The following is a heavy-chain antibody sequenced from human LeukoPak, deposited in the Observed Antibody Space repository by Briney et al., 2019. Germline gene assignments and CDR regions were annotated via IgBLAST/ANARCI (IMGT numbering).Heavy chain of an antibody. CDR1: GFTFSSYG. V-gene: IGHV3-30*02. CDR2: IRYDGSNK. CDR3: AKDQFYDSSGVFDY. J-gene: IGHJ4*02. Sequence: GGSLRLSCAASGFTFSSYGMHWVRQAPGKGLEWVAFIRYDGSNKYYADSVKGRFTISRDNSKNTLYLQMNSLRAEDTAVYFCAKDQFYDSSGVFDYWGQGTLVTVSA. D-gene: IGHD3-22*01.